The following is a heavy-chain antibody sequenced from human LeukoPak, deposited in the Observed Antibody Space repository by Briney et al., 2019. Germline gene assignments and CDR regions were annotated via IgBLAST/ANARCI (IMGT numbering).Heavy chain of an antibody. CDR1: GYTFPSYF. D-gene: IGHD6-6*01. CDR3: ARTAARRFDY. V-gene: IGHV1-46*01. CDR2: INPTGGST. J-gene: IGHJ4*02. Sequence: ASVKVSCKASGYTFPSYFMHWVRQAPGRGLEWMGIINPTGGSTTYAQKFQGRVTMTRDTSTSTVYMKLSSLRSDDTAVYYCARTAARRFDYWGQGTLVTVSS.